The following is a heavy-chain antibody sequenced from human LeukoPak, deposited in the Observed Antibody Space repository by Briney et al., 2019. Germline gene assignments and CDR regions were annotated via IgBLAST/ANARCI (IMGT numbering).Heavy chain of an antibody. CDR3: ARGLEYGDYQYYFDY. CDR1: GGSFSGYY. CDR2: INHSGST. D-gene: IGHD4-17*01. Sequence: PSETLSLTCAVYGGSFSGYYWSWIRQPPGKGLEWIGEINHSGSTNYNPSLKSRVTISVDTSKNQFSLKLSSVTAADTAVYYCARGLEYGDYQYYFDYWGQGTLVTVSS. J-gene: IGHJ4*02. V-gene: IGHV4-34*01.